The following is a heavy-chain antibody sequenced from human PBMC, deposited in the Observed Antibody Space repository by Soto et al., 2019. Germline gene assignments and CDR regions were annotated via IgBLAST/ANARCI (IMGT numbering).Heavy chain of an antibody. CDR2: INHTGIT. J-gene: IGHJ4*02. CDR3: ARGKLDCSGASCFPFFDY. Sequence: PSETLSLTCAVYGGSFSGYYWTWIRQSQGQGLEWIGEINHTGITKYNPSLKSRITISDDTSKNQFSLKLNSVTAADTAVYYCARGKLDCSGASCFPFFDYWGQGILVTVSS. CDR1: GGSFSGYY. V-gene: IGHV4-34*01. D-gene: IGHD2-15*01.